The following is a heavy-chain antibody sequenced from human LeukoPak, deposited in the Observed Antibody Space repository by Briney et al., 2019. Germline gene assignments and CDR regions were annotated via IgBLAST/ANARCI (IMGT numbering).Heavy chain of an antibody. V-gene: IGHV3-30*04. D-gene: IGHD3-10*01. CDR1: GFTLSRYA. J-gene: IGHJ3*02. Sequence: PGGFLRLSCAASGFTLSRYAMHWVRQAPGKGLEWVAVISHDGSNKYYADSVKGRFSISRDNSKNTLYLQMNSLRAEDTAVYYCTRVFGSVGLYVFDIWGQGTMVTVSS. CDR3: TRVFGSVGLYVFDI. CDR2: ISHDGSNK.